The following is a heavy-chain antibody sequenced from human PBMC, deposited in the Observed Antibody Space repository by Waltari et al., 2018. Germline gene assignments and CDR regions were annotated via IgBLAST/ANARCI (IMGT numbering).Heavy chain of an antibody. J-gene: IGHJ5*02. V-gene: IGHV4-34*01. CDR1: GGSFSGYY. CDR2: INHSGST. CDR3: ARATAAAGTGSPFDP. D-gene: IGHD6-13*01. Sequence: QVQLQQWGAGLLKPSETLSLTCAVYGGSFSGYYWSWIRQPPGKGLEWIGEINHSGSTNYNPSLKSRVTISVDTSKNQFSLKLSSVTAADTAVYYCARATAAAGTGSPFDPWGQGTLVTVSS.